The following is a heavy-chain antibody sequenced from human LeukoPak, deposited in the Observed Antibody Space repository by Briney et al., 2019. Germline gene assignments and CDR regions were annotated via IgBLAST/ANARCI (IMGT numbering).Heavy chain of an antibody. CDR1: GFTFSSYA. J-gene: IGHJ4*02. D-gene: IGHD3-22*01. Sequence: GGSLRLSCAASGFTFSSYAMSRVRQAPGKGLEWVSGISGSGDNTYYADSVKGRFTISRDNSKNTLYVQVNSLGTEDTTAYYCAKGSYYDSSGSFYFDYWGQGTLVTVSS. CDR3: AKGSYYDSSGSFYFDY. CDR2: ISGSGDNT. V-gene: IGHV3-23*01.